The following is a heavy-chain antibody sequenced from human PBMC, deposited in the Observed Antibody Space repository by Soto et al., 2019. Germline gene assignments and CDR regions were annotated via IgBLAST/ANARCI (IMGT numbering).Heavy chain of an antibody. CDR2: INPNSGGT. CDR3: ARDRAPPDYSPRKHTTPGYYYYYGMDV. CDR1: GYTFTGYY. V-gene: IGHV1-2*04. D-gene: IGHD4-4*01. J-gene: IGHJ6*02. Sequence: GASVKVSCKASGYTFTGYYMHWVRQAPGQGLEWMGWINPNSGGTNYAQKFQGWVTMTRDTSISTAYMELSRLRSDDTAVYYCARDRAPPDYSPRKHTTPGYYYYYGMDVWGQGTTVTVSS.